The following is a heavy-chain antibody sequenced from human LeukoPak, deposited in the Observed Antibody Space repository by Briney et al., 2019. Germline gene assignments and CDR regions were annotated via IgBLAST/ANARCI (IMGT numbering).Heavy chain of an antibody. CDR1: GGSISSSSYY. J-gene: IGHJ5*02. D-gene: IGHD6-19*01. CDR3: AREREDIAVAWNWFDP. V-gene: IGHV4-39*02. Sequence: SETLSLTCTVSGGSISSSSYYWGWIRQPPGKGLEWIGSIYYSGSTYYNPSLKSRVTISVDTSKNQFSLKLSSVTAADTAVYYCAREREDIAVAWNWFDPWGQGTLVTVSS. CDR2: IYYSGST.